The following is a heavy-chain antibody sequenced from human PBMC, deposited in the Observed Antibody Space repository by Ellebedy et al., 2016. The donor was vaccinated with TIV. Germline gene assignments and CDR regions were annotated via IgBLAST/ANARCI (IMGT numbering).Heavy chain of an antibody. D-gene: IGHD5-18*01. J-gene: IGHJ4*02. CDR2: ISNTGSRT. V-gene: IGHV3-23*01. CDR1: GFTFSSYA. CDR3: AKDRTPGDGYWVFDF. Sequence: PGGSLRLSCAASGFTFSSYAMSWVRQAPGKGLEWVSTISNTGSRTYYADSVEGRFTISRDNSKSTLDLQMSSLRAEDTAVYYCAKDRTPGDGYWVFDFWGQGTLVTVST.